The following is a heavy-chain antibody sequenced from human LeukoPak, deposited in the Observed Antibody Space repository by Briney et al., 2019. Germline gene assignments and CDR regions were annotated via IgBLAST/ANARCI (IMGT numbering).Heavy chain of an antibody. CDR2: IYYSGST. V-gene: IGHV4-59*01. D-gene: IGHD1-26*01. CDR3: ARIGGIGGDYFDY. J-gene: IGHJ4*02. CDR1: GGSISSYY. Sequence: SETLSLTCTVSGGSISSYYWSWLRQPPGKGLEWIGYIYYSGSTNYNPSLKSRVPISVDTSKNQFSLKLSSVTAADTAVYYCARIGGIGGDYFDYWGQGTLVTVSS.